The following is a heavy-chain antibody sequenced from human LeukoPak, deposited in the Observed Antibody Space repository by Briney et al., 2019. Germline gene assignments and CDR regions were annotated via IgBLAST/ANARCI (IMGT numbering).Heavy chain of an antibody. CDR2: ISGSGGST. CDR1: GFTFSSYA. J-gene: IGHJ6*02. V-gene: IGHV3-23*01. D-gene: IGHD2-2*01. Sequence: GGSLRLSCAASGFTFSSYAMSWVRQAPGKGLEWVSAISGSGGSTYYADSVKGRFTISRDNSKNTLYLQMNSLRAEHTAVYYCAXXXYXSSTSCYEVLYYGMDVWGQGTTVTVSS. CDR3: AXXXYXSSTSCYEVLYYGMDV.